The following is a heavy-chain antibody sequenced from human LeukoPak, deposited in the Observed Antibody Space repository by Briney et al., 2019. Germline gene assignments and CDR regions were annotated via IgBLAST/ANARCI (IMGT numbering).Heavy chain of an antibody. CDR3: ARDLRAGYYFDN. Sequence: GGSLRLSCAASGFTFGVYGMHWVRQAPGKGLQWVAVIGHDGTSQRHADSVKGRFTISRDNPKNTVSLQMNSLRAEDTGVYYCARDLRAGYYFDNWGQGALVTVSS. CDR2: IGHDGTSQ. CDR1: GFTFGVYG. D-gene: IGHD1-1*01. J-gene: IGHJ4*02. V-gene: IGHV3-33*01.